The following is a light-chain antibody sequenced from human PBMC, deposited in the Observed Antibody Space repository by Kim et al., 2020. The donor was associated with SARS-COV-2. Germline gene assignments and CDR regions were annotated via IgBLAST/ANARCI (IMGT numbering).Light chain of an antibody. Sequence: AWVKLTCTQRSGQSSYAMEWQQKKPEKGPRYLMKLNSDGSHSKGDGIPDRFSGSSSGAERYLTISSLQSEDEADYYCQTWGTGIVVFGGGTQLTVL. V-gene: IGLV4-69*01. J-gene: IGLJ2*01. CDR3: QTWGTGIVV. CDR2: LNSDGSH. CDR1: SGQSSYA.